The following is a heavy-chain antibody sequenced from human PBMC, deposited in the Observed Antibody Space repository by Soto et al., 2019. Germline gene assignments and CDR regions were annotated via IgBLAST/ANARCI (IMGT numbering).Heavy chain of an antibody. CDR1: GYTFTNYG. J-gene: IGHJ5*02. D-gene: IGHD3-3*01. Sequence: QVQLVQSGGEVRKPGASVKVSCKTSGYTFTNYGINWVRQAPGRGLEWMGWISSYNGNTNYAQNFQGRLPMTTETSTSTAYMELRSLTSDVTSVYYCARDRPPYLEWMSQRGWFDPWGQGTLVTVSA. V-gene: IGHV1-18*04. CDR3: ARDRPPYLEWMSQRGWFDP. CDR2: ISSYNGNT.